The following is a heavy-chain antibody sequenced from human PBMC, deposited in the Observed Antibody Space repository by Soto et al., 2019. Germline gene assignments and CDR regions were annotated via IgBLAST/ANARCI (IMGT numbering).Heavy chain of an antibody. CDR3: ARVSGYYLPDY. CDR2: INAGNGNT. Sequence: QVQLVQSGAEEKKPGASVKVSCKASGYTFANDAMHWVRQAPGQRLEWMGWINAGNGNTKYSQKFQGRVTITRDTSASTAYMELSSLRSEDTAVYYCARVSGYYLPDYWGQRTLVTVSS. D-gene: IGHD5-12*01. J-gene: IGHJ4*02. CDR1: GYTFANDA. V-gene: IGHV1-3*05.